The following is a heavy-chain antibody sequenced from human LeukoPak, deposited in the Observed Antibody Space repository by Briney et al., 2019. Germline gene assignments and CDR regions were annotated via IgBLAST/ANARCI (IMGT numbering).Heavy chain of an antibody. CDR2: INPNSGGT. J-gene: IGHJ4*02. Sequence: VSAKVSCKASGYTFNDYYMYWVRQAPGQGLEWMGRINPNSGGTNYVQKFQGRITMTRDTSISTAYMELSRLRSDDTAVYYCARGIKIGIPPAANYWGQGTLVTVSS. CDR1: GYTFNDYY. CDR3: ARGIKIGIPPAANY. D-gene: IGHD2-2*01. V-gene: IGHV1-2*06.